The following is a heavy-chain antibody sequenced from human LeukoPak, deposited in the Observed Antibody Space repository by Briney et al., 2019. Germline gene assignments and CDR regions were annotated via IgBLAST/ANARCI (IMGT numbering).Heavy chain of an antibody. V-gene: IGHV3-7*01. CDR2: IKQDGSEK. CDR1: GFSFGNYW. J-gene: IGHJ4*02. CDR3: AREAWTGYPPYDY. Sequence: GGSLRLSCAASGFSFGNYWMTWVRQAPGKGLEWVANIKQDGSEKHFVDSVKGRFTISIDDAKKSVYLQMNSLRAEDTAVYYCAREAWTGYPPYDYWGQGTPVTVSS. D-gene: IGHD3/OR15-3a*01.